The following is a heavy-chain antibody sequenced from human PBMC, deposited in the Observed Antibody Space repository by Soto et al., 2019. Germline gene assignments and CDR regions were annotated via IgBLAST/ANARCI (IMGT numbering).Heavy chain of an antibody. J-gene: IGHJ4*02. CDR1: GGSISSGDYC. CDR3: ARGPSGDKVDY. D-gene: IGHD1-26*01. CDR2: IYNRGST. V-gene: IGHV4-30-4*01. Sequence: QVQLQESGPGLVEHSQTLSLTCTVSGGSISSGDYCWSWIRQTPGKGLEWIGHIYNRGSTYSNPSLKRRVTISVDTSKNQFSLKLSSVTAADTAVYYCARGPSGDKVDYWGQGTLVTVSS.